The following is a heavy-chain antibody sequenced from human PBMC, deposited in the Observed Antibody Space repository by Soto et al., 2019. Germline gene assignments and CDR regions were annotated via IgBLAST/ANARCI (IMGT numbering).Heavy chain of an antibody. D-gene: IGHD2-15*01. Sequence: QVQLVQSGAEVKKPGASVKVSCKASGYTFTSYGISWVRQAPGQGLEWMGWISAYNGNTNYAQKLQGRVTMTTDTSTSTANMELRSLRSDDTAVYYCARDRCSGGSCSDDAFDIWGQGTMVTVSS. V-gene: IGHV1-18*01. CDR2: ISAYNGNT. CDR3: ARDRCSGGSCSDDAFDI. CDR1: GYTFTSYG. J-gene: IGHJ3*02.